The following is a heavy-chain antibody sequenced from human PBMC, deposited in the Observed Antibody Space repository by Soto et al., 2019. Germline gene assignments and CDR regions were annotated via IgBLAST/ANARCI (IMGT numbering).Heavy chain of an antibody. CDR3: ASAPYYYGSGSYYRYYFYYMDV. V-gene: IGHV4-34*01. Sequence: QVQLQQWGAGLLKPSETLSLTCAVYGGSFSGYYWSWIRQPPGKGLEWMGEINHSGSTNYNPSLNIRATLSVDTSKYQFSLKLSSVTAADTAVYYCASAPYYYGSGSYYRYYFYYMDVCVKGTTVTVSS. CDR1: GGSFSGYY. CDR2: INHSGST. D-gene: IGHD3-10*01. J-gene: IGHJ6*03.